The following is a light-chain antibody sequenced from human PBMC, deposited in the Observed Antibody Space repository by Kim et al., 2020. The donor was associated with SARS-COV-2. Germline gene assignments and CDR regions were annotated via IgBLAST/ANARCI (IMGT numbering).Light chain of an antibody. CDR3: NSRDSRDNRV. CDR1: SLRSYY. J-gene: IGLJ2*01. V-gene: IGLV3-19*01. Sequence: SSELTQDPAVSVALGQTVRITCQGDSLRSYYASWYQQKPGQAPVLVIYGKNNRPSGIPDRFSGSSSGNTASLTITGAQAEDEADYYCNSRDSRDNRVFGG. CDR2: GKN.